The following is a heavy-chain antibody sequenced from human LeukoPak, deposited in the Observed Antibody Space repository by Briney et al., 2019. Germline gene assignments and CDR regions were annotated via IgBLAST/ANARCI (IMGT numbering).Heavy chain of an antibody. Sequence: PGGSLRLSCAASGFTFSTYAMSWVRQAPGKGLERVSGISTSGGSTYYADSVKGRFTISRDNSKNTLYLQMNSPRAGDAAVYYCAGGVNYWGQATLVTASS. CDR2: ISTSGGST. CDR3: AGGVNY. D-gene: IGHD3-16*01. V-gene: IGHV3-23*01. J-gene: IGHJ4*02. CDR1: GFTFSTYA.